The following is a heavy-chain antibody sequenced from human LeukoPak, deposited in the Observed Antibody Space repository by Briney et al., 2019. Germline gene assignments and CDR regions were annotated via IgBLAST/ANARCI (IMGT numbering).Heavy chain of an antibody. CDR3: ARSRGAVAVPAFDY. CDR1: GGSFSGYY. J-gene: IGHJ4*02. D-gene: IGHD6-19*01. V-gene: IGHV4-34*01. Sequence: SETLSLTCAVYGGSFSGYYWSWIRQPPGKGLEWIGEINHSGSTNYNPSLKSRVTISVDTSKNQFSLKLSSVTAADTAVYYCARSRGAVAVPAFDYWGQGTLVTVSS. CDR2: INHSGST.